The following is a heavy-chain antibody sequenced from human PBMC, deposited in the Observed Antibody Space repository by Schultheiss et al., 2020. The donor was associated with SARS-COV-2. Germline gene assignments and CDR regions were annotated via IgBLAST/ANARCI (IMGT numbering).Heavy chain of an antibody. J-gene: IGHJ4*02. Sequence: SETLSLTCTVSGGSISSYYWSWIRQPPGKGLEWIGYIYYSGSTNYNPSLKSRVTTSVDTSKNQFSLKLSSVTAADTAVYYCARSRGSSGIDYWGQGTLVTVSS. CDR1: GGSISSYY. CDR2: IYYSGST. D-gene: IGHD6-13*01. CDR3: ARSRGSSGIDY. V-gene: IGHV4-59*08.